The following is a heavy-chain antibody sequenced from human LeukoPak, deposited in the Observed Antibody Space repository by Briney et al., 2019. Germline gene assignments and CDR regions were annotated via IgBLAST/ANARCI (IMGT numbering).Heavy chain of an antibody. D-gene: IGHD3-22*01. CDR3: AKDQAKYYYDSSGYPTFDY. Sequence: GGSLRLSCAASGFTFSSYAMSWVRQAPGKGLEWVSAISGSGGSTYYADSVKGRFTISRVNSKNTLYLQMTSLTAEATAVYYCAKDQAKYYYDSSGYPTFDYWGQGTLVTVSS. J-gene: IGHJ4*02. V-gene: IGHV3-23*01. CDR2: ISGSGGST. CDR1: GFTFSSYA.